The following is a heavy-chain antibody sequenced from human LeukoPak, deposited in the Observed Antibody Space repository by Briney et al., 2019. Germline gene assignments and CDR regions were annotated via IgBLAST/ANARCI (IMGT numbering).Heavy chain of an antibody. D-gene: IGHD1-26*01. V-gene: IGHV4-61*02. J-gene: IGHJ3*02. CDR3: AGSYRYAFDI. CDR2: IYTSGST. CDR1: GGSISSGSYY. Sequence: SQTLSLTCTVSGGSISSGSYYWSWIRQPAGTGLEWIGRIYTSGSTNYNPSLKSRVTISVDTSKNQFSLKLSSVTAADTAVYYCAGSYRYAFDIWGQGTMVTVSS.